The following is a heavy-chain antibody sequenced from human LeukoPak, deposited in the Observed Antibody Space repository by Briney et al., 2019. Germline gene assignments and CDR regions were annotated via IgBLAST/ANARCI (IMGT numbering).Heavy chain of an antibody. D-gene: IGHD3-22*01. CDR3: ARDSSGYQDAFDI. CDR1: GYTFTGYY. V-gene: IGHV1-2*02. Sequence: GASVKVSCKASGYTFTGYYMHWVRQAPGQGLEWMGWINPNSGGTNYAQKFQGRVTMTRDTSISTAYMELSRLRSDDTAVYYCARDSSGYQDAFDIWGQGTMVTVSS. CDR2: INPNSGGT. J-gene: IGHJ3*02.